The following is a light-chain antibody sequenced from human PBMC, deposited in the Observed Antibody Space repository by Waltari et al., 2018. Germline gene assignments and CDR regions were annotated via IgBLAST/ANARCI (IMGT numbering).Light chain of an antibody. Sequence: DIVMTQSPVSLSVTPGEPASISCRSRQRLLSSDGIDCVDWYLQKPGQSPQLLIYSGSNRASGVPDRFSGSASGTDFTLKISRVESEDVGVYYCMQFLQVPWTFGQGTKVEIK. CDR2: SGS. CDR3: MQFLQVPWT. J-gene: IGKJ1*01. CDR1: QRLLSSDGIDC. V-gene: IGKV2-28*01.